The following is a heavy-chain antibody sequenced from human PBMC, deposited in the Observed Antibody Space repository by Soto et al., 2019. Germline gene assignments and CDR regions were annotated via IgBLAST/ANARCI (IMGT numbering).Heavy chain of an antibody. CDR2: IYYSGST. CDR1: GGSISSGGYY. D-gene: IGHD5-12*01. Sequence: SETLSLTCTVSGGSISSGGYYWSWIRQHPGKGLEWIGYIYYSGSTYYNPSLKSRVTISVDTSKNQFSLKLSSVTAADTAVYYCARCEKTGGEYSGYHYYFDYWGQGTLVTVSS. CDR3: ARCEKTGGEYSGYHYYFDY. J-gene: IGHJ4*02. V-gene: IGHV4-31*03.